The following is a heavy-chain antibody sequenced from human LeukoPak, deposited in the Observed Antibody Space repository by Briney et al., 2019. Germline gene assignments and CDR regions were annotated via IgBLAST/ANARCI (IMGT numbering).Heavy chain of an antibody. J-gene: IGHJ4*02. CDR2: IIPIFGTA. CDR3: AREERDGYNYSDY. Sequence: SVKVSCKASGGTFSSYAISWVRQAPGQGLEWMGGIIPIFGTANYAQKFQGRVTTTADESTSTAYMELSSLRSEDTAVYYCAREERDGYNYSDYWGQGTLVTVSS. CDR1: GGTFSSYA. V-gene: IGHV1-69*13. D-gene: IGHD5-24*01.